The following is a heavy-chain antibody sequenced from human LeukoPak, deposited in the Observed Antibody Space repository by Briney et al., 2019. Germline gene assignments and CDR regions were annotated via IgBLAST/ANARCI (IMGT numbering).Heavy chain of an antibody. CDR2: INHSGST. Sequence: GSLRLSCAASGFTFSDYYMSWIRQPPGKGLEWIGEINHSGSTNYNPSLKSRVTISVDTSKNQFSLKLSSVTAADTAVYYCARGLSGWYRWGQGTLVTVSS. CDR1: GFTFSDYY. D-gene: IGHD6-19*01. J-gene: IGHJ5*02. V-gene: IGHV4-34*01. CDR3: ARGLSGWYR.